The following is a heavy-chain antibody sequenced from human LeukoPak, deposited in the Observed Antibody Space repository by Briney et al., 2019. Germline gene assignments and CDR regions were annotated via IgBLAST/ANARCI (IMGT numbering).Heavy chain of an antibody. V-gene: IGHV1-18*01. J-gene: IGHJ4*02. CDR1: GYTFTSYG. D-gene: IGHD5-18*01. Sequence: ASVKVSCKASGYTFTSYGISWVRQAPGQGLEWMGWISAYNGNTNYAQKLQGRVTMTTDTSTSTAYMELRSLRSDGTAVYYCARDTAMGSRFDYWGQGTLVTVSS. CDR2: ISAYNGNT. CDR3: ARDTAMGSRFDY.